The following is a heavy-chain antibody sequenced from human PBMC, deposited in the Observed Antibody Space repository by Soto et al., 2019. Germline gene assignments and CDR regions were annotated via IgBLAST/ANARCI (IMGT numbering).Heavy chain of an antibody. D-gene: IGHD3-16*01. CDR1: GFSLDTWGVG. V-gene: IGHV2-5*02. Sequence: QITLKESGPTLVRPTQTLTLTCTVSGFSLDTWGVGVGWIRQSPGKAPQWLALIYWDDDKRSSPSLKNRLTTTKDTAKNQVVPTVTNMDPVDTVTYYCARALGSWGSYYFDHWGQGTLVTVSS. J-gene: IGHJ4*02. CDR3: ARALGSWGSYYFDH. CDR2: IYWDDDK.